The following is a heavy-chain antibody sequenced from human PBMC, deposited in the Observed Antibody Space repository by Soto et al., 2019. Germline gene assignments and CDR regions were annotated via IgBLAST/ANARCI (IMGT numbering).Heavy chain of an antibody. Sequence: QVQLQQWGAGLLKPSETLSLTCAVYGGSFSGYYWSWIRQPPGKGLEWIGEVNHSGSTNYNPSLKSRVTISVDTSKNKFSLKLGSVTAADTAVYYCAREYCSGGSCYSGAFDIWGQGTMVTVSS. V-gene: IGHV4-34*01. D-gene: IGHD2-15*01. CDR3: AREYCSGGSCYSGAFDI. J-gene: IGHJ3*02. CDR2: VNHSGST. CDR1: GGSFSGYY.